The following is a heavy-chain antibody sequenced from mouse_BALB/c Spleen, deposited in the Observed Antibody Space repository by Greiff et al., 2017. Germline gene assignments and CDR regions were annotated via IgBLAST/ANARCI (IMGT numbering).Heavy chain of an antibody. CDR1: GYAFTNYL. CDR3: ARKDTWFAY. CDR2: INPGSGGT. V-gene: IGHV1-54*01. Sequence: VQLQQSGAELVRPGTSVKVSCKASGYAFTNYLIEWVKQRPGQGLEWIGVINPGSGGTNYNEKFKGKATLTADKSSSTAYMQLSSLTSDDSAVYFCARKDTWFAYWGQGTLVTVSA. J-gene: IGHJ3*01.